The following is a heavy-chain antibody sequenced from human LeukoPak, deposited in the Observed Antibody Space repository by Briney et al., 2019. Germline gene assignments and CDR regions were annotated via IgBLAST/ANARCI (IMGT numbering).Heavy chain of an antibody. CDR3: ARPLTYYYETTDYPRPHFFDY. CDR1: GGTFRNHA. D-gene: IGHD3-3*01. CDR2: IIPFFNTP. Sequence: SVKVSCKASGGTFRNHAISWLRQAPGQGLEWMGGIIPFFNTPYYAQKFQGRVAISADESTNTAYMELSSLRSEDTAVYFCARPLTYYYETTDYPRPHFFDYWGQGTLVTVSS. V-gene: IGHV1-69*13. J-gene: IGHJ4*02.